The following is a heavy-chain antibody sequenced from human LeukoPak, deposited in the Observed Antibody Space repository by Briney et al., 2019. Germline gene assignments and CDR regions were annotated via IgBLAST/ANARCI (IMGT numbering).Heavy chain of an antibody. CDR1: GFTFSSYG. Sequence: GGSLRLSCAACGFTFSSYGMHWVRQAPGKGLEWVAFIRYDGSNKYYADSVKGRFTISRDKSKNTLYLQMNRLRAEDTAVYYCAKLAAAGFDYWGQGTLVTVSS. CDR3: AKLAAAGFDY. V-gene: IGHV3-30*02. D-gene: IGHD6-13*01. J-gene: IGHJ4*02. CDR2: IRYDGSNK.